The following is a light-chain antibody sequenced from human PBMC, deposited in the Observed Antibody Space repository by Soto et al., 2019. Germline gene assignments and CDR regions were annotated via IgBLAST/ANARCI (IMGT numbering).Light chain of an antibody. V-gene: IGKV1-5*03. CDR1: QSVSSW. CDR3: QQYHSYSYT. J-gene: IGKJ2*01. CDR2: KAS. Sequence: DIQMTQSPSTLSASVGDRVTITCRASQSVSSWLAWYQQKPGKAPNLLIFKASNLENGVPSRFSGSGSGTEFTLTISSLQPDDFATYYCQQYHSYSYTFGQGIKLEI.